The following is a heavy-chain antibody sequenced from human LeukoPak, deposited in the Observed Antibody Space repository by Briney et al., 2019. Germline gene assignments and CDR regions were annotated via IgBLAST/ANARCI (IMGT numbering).Heavy chain of an antibody. CDR3: ARVSRSRRSGYTSGVLY. Sequence: PGESLKISCKDSGYSFANFWIGWVRQMPGKGLEWMGIIYPGDSDTRYSPSFRSQVTISVDESSRTAHLQWSSLKVSDTAMYYCARVSRSRRSGYTSGVLYWGQGTLVTVSS. CDR2: IYPGDSDT. V-gene: IGHV5-51*01. J-gene: IGHJ4*02. CDR1: GYSFANFW. D-gene: IGHD5-12*01.